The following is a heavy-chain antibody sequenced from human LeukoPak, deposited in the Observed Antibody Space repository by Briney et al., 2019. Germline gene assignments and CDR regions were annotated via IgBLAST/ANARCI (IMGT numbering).Heavy chain of an antibody. CDR1: GLTFSSYW. J-gene: IGHJ6*02. CDR2: INSDGSTT. Sequence: GGSLRLSCAASGLTFSSYWMHWVRQAPGKGLVWVSRINSDGSTTSYADSVKGRFTISRDNSKNTLYLQMNSLRAEDTAVYYCARDKGITMVRGVTYYGMDVWGQGTTVTVSS. V-gene: IGHV3-74*01. CDR3: ARDKGITMVRGVTYYGMDV. D-gene: IGHD3-10*01.